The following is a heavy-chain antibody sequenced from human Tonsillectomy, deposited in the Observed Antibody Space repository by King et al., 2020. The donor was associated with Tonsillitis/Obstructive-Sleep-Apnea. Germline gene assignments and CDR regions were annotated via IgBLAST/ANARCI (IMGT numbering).Heavy chain of an antibody. J-gene: IGHJ4*02. D-gene: IGHD6-19*01. CDR1: GFSLSNAKLG. V-gene: IGHV2-26*01. CDR2: IFSNDEV. CDR3: ARSGERYSGDAAFDF. Sequence: TLQESGPVLVKPTETLTLTCTVSGFSLSNAKLGVSWIRQTPGKALEWLAHIFSNDEVSYSTSLKTRLTISKDPFRRQVVLTMTNMDPVDTGTYYCARSGERYSGDAAFDFWGPGTLVTVSS.